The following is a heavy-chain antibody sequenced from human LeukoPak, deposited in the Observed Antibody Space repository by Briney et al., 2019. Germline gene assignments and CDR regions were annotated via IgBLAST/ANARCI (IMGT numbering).Heavy chain of an antibody. V-gene: IGHV4-59*08. J-gene: IGHJ4*02. CDR3: ARHSGAYDYWLGY. CDR1: GGSISNHY. CDR2: IYYSGRT. D-gene: IGHD5-12*01. Sequence: SETLSLTCTVSGGSISNHYWSWIRQPPGKGLEWIGNIYYSGRTNYNPSLRSRVTISVDTSKKQFSLKLNSVTAGDTAVYYCARHSGAYDYWLGYWGQGTLVTVSS.